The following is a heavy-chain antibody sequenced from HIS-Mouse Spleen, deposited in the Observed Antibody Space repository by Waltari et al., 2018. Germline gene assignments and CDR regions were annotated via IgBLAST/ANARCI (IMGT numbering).Heavy chain of an antibody. CDR2: GPPFLGMG. D-gene: IGHD1-26*01. J-gene: IGHJ5*01. CDR3: ARRSSSEIVGAMGDWFGC. V-gene: IGHV1-69*04. CDR1: GGTFSSYA. Sequence: QVQLVQSGAEVKKPGSSVKVSCKASGGTFSSYAISWVLQAPVQGLEWMGRGPPFLGMGKELEMDKGIIRIAVGISTRPIYMALARRRSMGTAMNYCARRSSSEIVGAMGDWFGCGGLGTMVTV.